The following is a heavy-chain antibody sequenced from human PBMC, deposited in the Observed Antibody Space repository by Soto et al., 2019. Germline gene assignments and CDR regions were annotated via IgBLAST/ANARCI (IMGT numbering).Heavy chain of an antibody. D-gene: IGHD2-15*01. V-gene: IGHV3-30*09. CDR3: AREKLRGLSLFDS. Sequence: QVHLVASGGGVVQPGGSLRLSCAASGFTFRSYAIHWVRQAPGKGLEWVALVSYDGGNKYYADAVKGRFAISRDNSQNTLFLQMNSLTTEDTAVYYCAREKLRGLSLFDSWGQGALVAVSS. CDR2: VSYDGGNK. J-gene: IGHJ4*02. CDR1: GFTFRSYA.